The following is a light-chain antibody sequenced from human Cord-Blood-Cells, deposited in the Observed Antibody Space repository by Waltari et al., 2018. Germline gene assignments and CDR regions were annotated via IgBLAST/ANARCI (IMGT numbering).Light chain of an antibody. V-gene: IGKV3-11*01. Sequence: EIVLTQSPATLSLSPGERATLSCRASQSVSSYLAWYQQKPGQAPRLLIYDASNRATGILARFSGSGSGTDFTLTISSLEPEDFAVYYCQQRSNWPPRYTFGQGTKLEIK. CDR3: QQRSNWPPRYT. CDR1: QSVSSY. CDR2: DAS. J-gene: IGKJ2*01.